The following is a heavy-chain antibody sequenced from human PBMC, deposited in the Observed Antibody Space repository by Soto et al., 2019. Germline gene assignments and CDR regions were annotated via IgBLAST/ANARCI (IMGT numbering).Heavy chain of an antibody. CDR3: ARDLLGYYDSSGYQDAFDI. V-gene: IGHV1-2*04. D-gene: IGHD3-22*01. J-gene: IGHJ3*02. CDR2: INPNSGGT. CDR1: GFTFTGYY. Sequence: ASVKVSCKASGFTFTGYYMYWVRQSPGQGLEWMGWINPNSGGTNYAQKFQGWVTMTRDTSISTAYMELSRLRSDDTAVYYCARDLLGYYDSSGYQDAFDIWGQGTMVTVSS.